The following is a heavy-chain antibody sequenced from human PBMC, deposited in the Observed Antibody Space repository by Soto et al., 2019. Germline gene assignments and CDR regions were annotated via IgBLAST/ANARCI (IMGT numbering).Heavy chain of an antibody. V-gene: IGHV4-34*01. CDR2: INHSGST. CDR3: AREPATVTTLGAFDI. Sequence: QVPLQQWGAGLLKPSETLSLTCAVYGGSFSGYYWSWIRQPPGKGLEWIGEINHSGSTNYNPSIKRRVTISVDTSKDQFSRKLSSVTAADTAVYYCAREPATVTTLGAFDIWGQGTMVTVSS. D-gene: IGHD4-17*01. CDR1: GGSFSGYY. J-gene: IGHJ3*02.